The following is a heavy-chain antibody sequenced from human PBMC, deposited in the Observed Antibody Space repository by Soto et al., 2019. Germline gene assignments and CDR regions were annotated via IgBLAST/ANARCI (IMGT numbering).Heavy chain of an antibody. V-gene: IGHV3-30*18. CDR2: ISYDGSNK. D-gene: IGHD2-2*01. Sequence: ESGGGVVQPGRSLRLSCAASGFTFSSYGMHWVRQAPGKGLEWVAVISYDGSNKYYADSVKGRFTISRDNSKNTLYLQMNSLRAEDTAVYYCAKVEDIVVVPAALYYYGMDVWGQGTTVTVSS. CDR1: GFTFSSYG. CDR3: AKVEDIVVVPAALYYYGMDV. J-gene: IGHJ6*02.